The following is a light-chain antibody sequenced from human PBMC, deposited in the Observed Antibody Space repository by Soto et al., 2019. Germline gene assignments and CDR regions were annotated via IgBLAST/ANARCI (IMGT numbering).Light chain of an antibody. CDR2: DVS. CDR1: SSDVGGYNY. CDR3: SSYTSSSTRV. V-gene: IGLV2-14*01. Sequence: QSVLTQPASVSGSPGQSITISCTGTSSDVGGYNYVSWYQQHPGKAPKLTIYDVSNRPSGVSNRFSGSKSGNTASLTISGLKAEDEADYYCSSYTSSSTRVFGTGTKV. J-gene: IGLJ1*01.